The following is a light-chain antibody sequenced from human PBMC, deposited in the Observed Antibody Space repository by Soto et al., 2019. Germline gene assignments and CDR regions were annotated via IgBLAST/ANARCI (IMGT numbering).Light chain of an antibody. CDR2: EGS. CDR3: CSYAGSSTFYVV. CDR1: SSDVGSYNL. V-gene: IGLV2-23*01. J-gene: IGLJ2*01. Sequence: QSALTQPASVSGSPGQSITISCTGTSSDVGSYNLLSWYQQHPGKAPKLMIYEGSKRPSGVSNRFSGSKSGNTASLTISGLQAEDEADYYCCSYAGSSTFYVVFGGGTKVTVL.